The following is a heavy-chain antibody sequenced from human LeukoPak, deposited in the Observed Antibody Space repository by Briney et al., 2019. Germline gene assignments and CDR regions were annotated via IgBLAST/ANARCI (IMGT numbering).Heavy chain of an antibody. D-gene: IGHD2-15*01. CDR3: ARDPYCSGGSCSHYYGMDV. CDR2: IYYSGST. J-gene: IGHJ6*02. CDR1: GGSISSSSYY. Sequence: SETLSLTCTVSGGSISSSSYYWGWIRQPPGKGLEWIGSIYYSGSTYYNPSLKSRVTILVDTSKNQFSLKLSSVTAADTAVYYCARDPYCSGGSCSHYYGMDVWGQGTTVTVSS. V-gene: IGHV4-39*07.